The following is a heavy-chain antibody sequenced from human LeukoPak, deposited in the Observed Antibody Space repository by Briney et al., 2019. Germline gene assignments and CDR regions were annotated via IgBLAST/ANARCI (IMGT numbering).Heavy chain of an antibody. CDR1: GYSISSGYY. V-gene: IGHV4-38-2*02. Sequence: SETLSLACTVSGYSISSGYYWGWIRQPPGKGLEWIGRIYHSGSTYYNPSLKSRVTISVDKSKNQFSLKLSSVTAADTAVYYCARDSLNSGSLEGFDYWGQGTLVTVSS. CDR2: IYHSGST. D-gene: IGHD1-26*01. CDR3: ARDSLNSGSLEGFDY. J-gene: IGHJ4*02.